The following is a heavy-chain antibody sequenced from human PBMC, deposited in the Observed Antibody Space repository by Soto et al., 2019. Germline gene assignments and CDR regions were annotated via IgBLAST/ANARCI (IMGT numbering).Heavy chain of an antibody. CDR2: IIPIFGTA. Sequence: QVQLVQSGDEVKKPGSSVKVSCKASGGTFSSYAISWVRQAPGQGLEWMGGIIPIFGTANYAQKFQGRVTITADESTSTAYMELSSLRSEDTAVYYGARSKNWNQPHHYYYYYGMDVWGQGTTVTVSS. J-gene: IGHJ6*02. CDR1: GGTFSSYA. D-gene: IGHD1-1*01. V-gene: IGHV1-69*01. CDR3: ARSKNWNQPHHYYYYYGMDV.